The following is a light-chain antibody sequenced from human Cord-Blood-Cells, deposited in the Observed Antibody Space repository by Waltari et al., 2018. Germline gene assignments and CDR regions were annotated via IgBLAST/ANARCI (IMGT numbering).Light chain of an antibody. CDR1: SSDVGSYNL. CDR2: EVS. Sequence: QSALTQPASVSGSPGQSITISCTGTSSDVGSYNLVSWYQQTPGKAPKLMIYEVSNRPSGVSNRFSCSKSGNTASLTISGLQAEDEADYYCVSYAGSSTYVFGTGTKVTVL. V-gene: IGLV2-23*02. CDR3: VSYAGSSTYV. J-gene: IGLJ1*01.